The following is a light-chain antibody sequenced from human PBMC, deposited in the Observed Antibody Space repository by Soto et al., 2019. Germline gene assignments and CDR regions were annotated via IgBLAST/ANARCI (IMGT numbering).Light chain of an antibody. CDR3: QQYGSSRT. CDR1: QSVSSSY. CDR2: GAS. J-gene: IGKJ1*01. Sequence: EIVLTQSPGTLSLSPGERATLSCRASQSVSSSYLAWYQQKPGQAPRLLIYGASSRATGIPDRFSGSGSGKDFTLTISRLETEDFAVYYCQQYGSSRTFGQGTKVEIK. V-gene: IGKV3-20*01.